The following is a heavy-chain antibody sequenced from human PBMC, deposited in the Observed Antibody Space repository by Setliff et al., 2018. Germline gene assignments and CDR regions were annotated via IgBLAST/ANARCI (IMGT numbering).Heavy chain of an antibody. CDR2: ISSSSSYI. CDR3: TRTSGLQFFNYYMDV. D-gene: IGHD3-3*01. V-gene: IGHV3-21*01. CDR1: GFTFSSYS. J-gene: IGHJ6*03. Sequence: GGSLRLSCAASGFTFSSYSLNWVRQAPGKGLEWVSSISSSSSYIYYADSVQGRFTISRDNAKNSLYLQMNSLRAEDTAVYYCTRTSGLQFFNYYMDVWGKGTTVTVSS.